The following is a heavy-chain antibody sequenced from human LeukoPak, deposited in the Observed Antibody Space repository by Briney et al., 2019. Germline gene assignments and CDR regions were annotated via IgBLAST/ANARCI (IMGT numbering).Heavy chain of an antibody. CDR1: GGSISSYY. CDR3: ARPSTGYWYFDL. V-gene: IGHV4-59*01. Sequence: KSSETLSLTCTVSGGSISSYYWSWIRQPPGKGLEWIGYIYYSGSTNYNPSLKSRVTISVDTSKNQFSLKLSSVTAADTAVYYCARPSTGYWYFDLWGRGTLVTVSS. D-gene: IGHD2-2*01. J-gene: IGHJ2*01. CDR2: IYYSGST.